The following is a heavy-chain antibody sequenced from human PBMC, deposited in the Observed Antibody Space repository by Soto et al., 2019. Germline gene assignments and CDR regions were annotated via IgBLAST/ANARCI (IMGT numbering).Heavy chain of an antibody. Sequence: EVQLLESGGGLVQPGGSLRLSCAASGFTFSSYAMSWVRQAPGKGLEWVSAISGSGGSTYYADSVKGRFTISRDNSKNTLYLQMNSLRAEDTAVYYCAKSAPQPNRRESIVVIDYWGQGTLVTVSS. CDR1: GFTFSSYA. D-gene: IGHD2-15*01. V-gene: IGHV3-23*01. CDR2: ISGSGGST. J-gene: IGHJ4*02. CDR3: AKSAPQPNRRESIVVIDY.